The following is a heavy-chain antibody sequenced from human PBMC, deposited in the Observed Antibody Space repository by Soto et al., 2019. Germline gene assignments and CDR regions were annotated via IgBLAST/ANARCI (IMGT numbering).Heavy chain of an antibody. V-gene: IGHV4-30-2*01. CDR3: ARACQGKDIVLVPPAKFKP. CDR1: GGSISSGGYS. Sequence: PSDTLSLTCAVSGGSISSGGYSWSWIRQPPGKGLEWIGYIYHSGSTYYNPSLKSRVTISVDRSKNQLSLNLSSVTAADTAVYYCARACQGKDIVLVPPAKFKPWDQGNLVTVST. D-gene: IGHD2-2*01. CDR2: IYHSGST. J-gene: IGHJ5*02.